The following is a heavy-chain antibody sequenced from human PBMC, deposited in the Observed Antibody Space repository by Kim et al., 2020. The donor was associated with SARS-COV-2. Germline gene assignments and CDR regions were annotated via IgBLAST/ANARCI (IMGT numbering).Heavy chain of an antibody. CDR3: ARASQWVLGPYYFDY. D-gene: IGHD1-26*01. J-gene: IGHJ4*02. V-gene: IGHV4-59*01. Sequence: PPLKSRVTISVDTSKNPFSLKLSSVTAADTAVYYCARASQWVLGPYYFDYWGQGTLVTVSS.